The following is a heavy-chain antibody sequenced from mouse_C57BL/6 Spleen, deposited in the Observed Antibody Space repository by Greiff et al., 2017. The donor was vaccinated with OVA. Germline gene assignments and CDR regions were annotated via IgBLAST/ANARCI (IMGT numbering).Heavy chain of an antibody. CDR1: GYTFTSYW. J-gene: IGHJ4*01. V-gene: IGHV1-55*01. D-gene: IGHD2-3*01. Sequence: QVQLQQPGAELVKPGASVKMSCKASGYTFTSYWITWVKQRPGQGLEWIGDIYPGSGSTNYNEKFKSKATLTVDTSSSTAYMQLSSLTSEDSAVYYCARYDGYYSRMDYWGQGTSVTVSS. CDR2: IYPGSGST. CDR3: ARYDGYYSRMDY.